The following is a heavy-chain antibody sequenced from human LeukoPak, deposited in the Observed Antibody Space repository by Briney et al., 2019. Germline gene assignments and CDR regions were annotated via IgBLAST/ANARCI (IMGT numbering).Heavy chain of an antibody. D-gene: IGHD3-3*01. Sequence: PGGSLRLSCEASGLSIGDYTMHWVRQVPGKGLEWVSGISWNGDTTGYAASVKGRFTVSRDNAKNSLYLQMNSLRTEDTALYYCVKVRFDNSAHFDYWGQGTLVTVSS. CDR1: GLSIGDYT. V-gene: IGHV3-9*01. CDR2: ISWNGDTT. CDR3: VKVRFDNSAHFDY. J-gene: IGHJ4*02.